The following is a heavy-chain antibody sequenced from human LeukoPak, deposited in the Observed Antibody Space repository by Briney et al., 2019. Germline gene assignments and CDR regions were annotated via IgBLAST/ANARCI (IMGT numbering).Heavy chain of an antibody. CDR1: GGFFSGYY. D-gene: IGHD3-22*01. CDR2: INHSGST. Sequence: SETLSLTCAVYGGFFSGYYWSWIRQPPGKGLEWIGEINHSGSTNYNPSLKSRVTISVDTSKNQFSLKLSSVTAADTAVYYCARRAGDYSHPYDYWGQGTLVTVSS. J-gene: IGHJ4*02. CDR3: ARRAGDYSHPYDY. V-gene: IGHV4-34*01.